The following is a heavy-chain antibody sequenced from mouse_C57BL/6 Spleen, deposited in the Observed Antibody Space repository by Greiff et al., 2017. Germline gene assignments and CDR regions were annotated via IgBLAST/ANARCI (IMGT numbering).Heavy chain of an antibody. J-gene: IGHJ1*03. CDR3: ARDRGYGTRYFDV. D-gene: IGHD1-1*01. CDR2: ISAGGSYT. V-gene: IGHV5-4*01. Sequence: EVQVVQSGGGLVKPGGSLKLSCAASGFTFSSYAMSWVRQTPEKRLEWVATISAGGSYTYYPDNVKGRFTISRDNAKNNLYLQMSNLKSEDTAMYYCARDRGYGTRYFDVWGTGTTVTVSS. CDR1: GFTFSSYA.